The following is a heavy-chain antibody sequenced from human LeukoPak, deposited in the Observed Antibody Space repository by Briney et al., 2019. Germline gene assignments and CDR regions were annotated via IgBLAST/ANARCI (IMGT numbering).Heavy chain of an antibody. CDR3: AGSHCSSTSCSRGGYNWFDP. J-gene: IGHJ5*02. V-gene: IGHV3-64*01. CDR1: GFTFSSYA. Sequence: PGGSLRLSCAASGFTFSSYAMHWVRQAPGKGLEYVSAISSNGGSTYYANSVKGRFTISRDNSKNTLYLQMGSLRAEDMAVYYCAGSHCSSTSCSRGGYNWFDPWGQGTLVTVSS. CDR2: ISSNGGST. D-gene: IGHD2-2*01.